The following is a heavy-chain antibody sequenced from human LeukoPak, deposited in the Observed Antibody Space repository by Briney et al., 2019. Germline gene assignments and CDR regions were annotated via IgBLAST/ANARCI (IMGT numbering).Heavy chain of an antibody. D-gene: IGHD1-26*01. V-gene: IGHV3-30*02. CDR3: AKQYSAYYFYGMDA. CDR1: GFTFSSYG. Sequence: GESLRLSCAASGFTFSSYGMHWVRQAPGKGLEWVAFIQFDVTNAYYADSAKGRFTISRDNSKYRLYLQMNSLRAEDTAVYYCAKQYSAYYFYGMDAWGQGTTVTVSS. J-gene: IGHJ6*02. CDR2: IQFDVTNA.